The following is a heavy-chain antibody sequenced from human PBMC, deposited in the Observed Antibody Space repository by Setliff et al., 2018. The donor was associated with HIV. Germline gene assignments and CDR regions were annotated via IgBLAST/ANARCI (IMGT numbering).Heavy chain of an antibody. Sequence: GGSLRLSCTASGFTFINYEMNWVRQAPGKGLEWVAYISYSGSAIHYAAPVKGRFTISRDDSKNTLYLQMNSLKIEDTAVYYCTTGTRLVDWGQGALVTVSS. J-gene: IGHJ4*02. V-gene: IGHV3-15*01. CDR1: GFTFINYE. CDR2: ISYSGSAI. CDR3: TTGTRLVD. D-gene: IGHD2-21*01.